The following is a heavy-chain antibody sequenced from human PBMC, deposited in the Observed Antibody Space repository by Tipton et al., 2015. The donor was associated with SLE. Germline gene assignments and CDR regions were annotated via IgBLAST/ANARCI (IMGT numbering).Heavy chain of an antibody. CDR1: GFTFSSYG. CDR3: ARRIVGATTGWFDP. D-gene: IGHD1-26*01. Sequence: SLRLSCAASGFTFSSYGMHWVRQAPGKGLEWVAFIRYDGSNKYYADSVKGRFTISRDNSKNTLYLQMNSLRAEDTAVYYCARRIVGATTGWFDPWGQGTLVTVSS. V-gene: IGHV3-30*02. J-gene: IGHJ5*02. CDR2: IRYDGSNK.